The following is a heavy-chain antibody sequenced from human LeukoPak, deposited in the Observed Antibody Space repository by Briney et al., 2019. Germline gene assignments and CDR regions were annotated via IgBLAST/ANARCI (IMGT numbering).Heavy chain of an antibody. D-gene: IGHD1-26*01. CDR1: GGSISSGDYY. CDR2: IYYSGST. J-gene: IGHJ6*03. V-gene: IGHV4-30-4*08. Sequence: SETLSLTCTVSGGSISSGDYYWSWIRQPPGKGLEWIGYIYYSGSTYYNPSLKSRVTISADKSKNQVSLKLTSVTAADTAVYYCARLSVIVGAALEYYYYYMDVWGQGTTVTVSS. CDR3: ARLSVIVGAALEYYYYYMDV.